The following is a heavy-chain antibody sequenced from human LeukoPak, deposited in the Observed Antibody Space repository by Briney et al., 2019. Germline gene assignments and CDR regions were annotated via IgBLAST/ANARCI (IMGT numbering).Heavy chain of an antibody. J-gene: IGHJ4*02. CDR3: ASPGATSKFDY. CDR1: GFTFSSNW. V-gene: IGHV3-74*01. CDR2: INSDGSST. D-gene: IGHD1-26*01. Sequence: GGSLRLSCVASGFTFSSNWMHWVSQAPGKGLVWVSRINSDGSSTSYADSVKGRFTISRDNAKNTLYLQMNSLRAEDTAVYFCASPGATSKFDYWGQGTQVTVSS.